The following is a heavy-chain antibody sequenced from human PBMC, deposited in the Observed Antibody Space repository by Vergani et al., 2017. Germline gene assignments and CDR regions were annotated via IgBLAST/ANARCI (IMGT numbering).Heavy chain of an antibody. CDR3: ARALCSGGSRYLYYFAY. CDR1: GGSFSGYY. CDR2: INHSGST. J-gene: IGHJ4*02. V-gene: IGHV4-34*01. Sequence: QVQLQQWGAGLLKPSETLSLTCAVYGGSFSGYYWSWIRQPPGRGLEWFGEINHSGSTNYNPSPKSRVTISVDTSKNQFSLKLSSVTAADTAVYYCARALCSGGSRYLYYFAYWGQGSLVTVYS. D-gene: IGHD2-15*01.